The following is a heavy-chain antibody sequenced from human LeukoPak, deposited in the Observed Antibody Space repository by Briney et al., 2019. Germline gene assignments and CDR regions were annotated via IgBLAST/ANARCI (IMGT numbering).Heavy chain of an antibody. V-gene: IGHV3-48*01. Sequence: GGSLRLSCAASGFSFSDYTMNWVRQAPGKGLEWISYLGRGTNNMYYADSVKGRFTISRDNAKNSPYLQMSSLRAEDTAVYYCVRDRDWAFDYWGQGTLVTVSS. CDR3: VRDRDWAFDY. CDR2: LGRGTNNM. CDR1: GFSFSDYT. D-gene: IGHD3/OR15-3a*01. J-gene: IGHJ4*02.